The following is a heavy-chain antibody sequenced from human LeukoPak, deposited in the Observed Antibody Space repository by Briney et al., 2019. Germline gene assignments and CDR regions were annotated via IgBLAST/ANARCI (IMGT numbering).Heavy chain of an antibody. J-gene: IGHJ3*02. CDR3: ARDLDFDSSGYYTAFDI. D-gene: IGHD3-22*01. CDR1: GGSFSGYY. Sequence: SETLSLTCAVYGGSFSGYYWSWIRQPPGKGLEWIGEINHSGSTNYNPSLKSRVTISVDTSKNQFSLKLSSVTAADTAVYYCARDLDFDSSGYYTAFDIWGQGTMVTVSS. V-gene: IGHV4-34*01. CDR2: INHSGST.